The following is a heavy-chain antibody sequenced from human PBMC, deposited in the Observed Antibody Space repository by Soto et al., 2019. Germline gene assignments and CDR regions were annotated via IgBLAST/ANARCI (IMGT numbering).Heavy chain of an antibody. J-gene: IGHJ6*03. CDR2: IYYSGST. CDR1: GGSISSYY. D-gene: IGHD2-2*01. Sequence: ASETLSLTCTVSGGSISSYYWSWIRQPPGKGLEWIGYIYYSGSTNYNPSLKSRVTISVDTSKNQFSLKLSSVTAADTAVYYCARDSGYCSSTSCYGYYYYYMDVWGKGTTVTVSS. V-gene: IGHV4-59*01. CDR3: ARDSGYCSSTSCYGYYYYYMDV.